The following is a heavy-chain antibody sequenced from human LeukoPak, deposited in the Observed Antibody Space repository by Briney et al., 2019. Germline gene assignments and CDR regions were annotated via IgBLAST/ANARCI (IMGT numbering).Heavy chain of an antibody. D-gene: IGHD6-19*01. CDR2: ISAYNGNT. CDR1: GYTFTSYG. J-gene: IGHJ4*02. Sequence: ASVTVSCKASGYTFTSYGISWVRQAPGQGLEWMGWISAYNGNTNYAQKLQGRVTMTTDTSTSTAYMELRSLRSDDTAVYYCATYSSGWYTFDYWGQGTLVTASS. CDR3: ATYSSGWYTFDY. V-gene: IGHV1-18*01.